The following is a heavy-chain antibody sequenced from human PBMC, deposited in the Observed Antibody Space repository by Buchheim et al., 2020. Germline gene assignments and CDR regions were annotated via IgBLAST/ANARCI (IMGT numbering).Heavy chain of an antibody. D-gene: IGHD1-7*01. J-gene: IGHJ4*02. CDR1: GDSISSYY. CDR2: IHHTGSA. V-gene: IGHV4-59*01. Sequence: QVQLQESGAGLVKPSETLSLTCSVSGDSISSYYWAWIRQPPGKGLEYIGFIHHTGSANYNPSLKSRVTMSVATSKNQFSLTLTSMTAADTAVYYCARDSGTTGIDSWGQGTL. CDR3: ARDSGTTGIDS.